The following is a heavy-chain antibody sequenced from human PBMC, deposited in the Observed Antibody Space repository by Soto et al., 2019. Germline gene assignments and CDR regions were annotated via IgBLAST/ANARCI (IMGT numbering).Heavy chain of an antibody. J-gene: IGHJ6*02. Sequence: PGGSLRLSCAASGFTFSSYSMNWVRQAPRKGLEWVSYISSSSSTIYYADSVKGRFTISRDNAKNSLYLQMNSLRDEDTAVYYCARDTYDILTGYHLYYYYGMDVWGQGXTVTVSS. CDR1: GFTFSSYS. D-gene: IGHD3-9*01. CDR3: ARDTYDILTGYHLYYYYGMDV. CDR2: ISSSSSTI. V-gene: IGHV3-48*02.